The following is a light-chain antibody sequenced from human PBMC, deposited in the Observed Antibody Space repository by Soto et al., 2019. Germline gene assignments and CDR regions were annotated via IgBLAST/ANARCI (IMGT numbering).Light chain of an antibody. CDR3: QQYGNPPPNA. J-gene: IGKJ2*01. CDR2: GAS. CDR1: QSISSSY. V-gene: IGKV3-20*01. Sequence: EIVLTQSPGTLSLSPGERATLSCRASQSISSSYLAWYQQKPGQAPRVLTYGASSRATGIPDRFSGSGSGTDFTLTISRLEPEDFAVYFCQQYGNPPPNAFGQGTKVELK.